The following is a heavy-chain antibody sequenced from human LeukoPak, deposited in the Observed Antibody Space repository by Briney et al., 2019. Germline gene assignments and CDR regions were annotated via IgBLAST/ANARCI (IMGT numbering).Heavy chain of an antibody. J-gene: IGHJ4*02. CDR1: GFPFSSYA. CDR2: ISGSGAST. Sequence: PGGSLRLSCAASGFPFSSYAMNWVRQAPGKGLEWVSAISGSGASTYYADSVKGRFTLSRDDSKNTLYLQMNSPRAEDTAVYYCAKSRSSSSASCYNYWGQGTLVTVSS. D-gene: IGHD2-2*02. CDR3: AKSRSSSSASCYNY. V-gene: IGHV3-23*01.